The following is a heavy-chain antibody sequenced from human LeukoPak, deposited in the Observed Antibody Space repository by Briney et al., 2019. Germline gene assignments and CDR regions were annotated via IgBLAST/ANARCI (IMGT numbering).Heavy chain of an antibody. CDR2: INPSGGST. J-gene: IGHJ4*02. CDR3: ARVPADQLLLGEDY. CDR1: GYTFTSYY. Sequence: VASVKVSCKASGYTFTSYYMHWVRQAPGQGLEWMGVINPSGGSTSYAQKFQGRVTMTRDTSTSTVYMELSSWRSEDTAVYYCARVPADQLLLGEDYGGQGTLVTVSS. D-gene: IGHD2-2*01. V-gene: IGHV1-46*01.